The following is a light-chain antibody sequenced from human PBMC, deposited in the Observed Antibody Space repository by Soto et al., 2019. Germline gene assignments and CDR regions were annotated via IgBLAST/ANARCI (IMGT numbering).Light chain of an antibody. CDR2: SSD. Sequence: QSVLTQPPSMSGTPGQRVTISCSGSSSNIGSNTVNWYQQLPGTAPKLLIYSSDQRPSRVPDRVSGSKSGTSASLAISGLQPEDEADYYCAASHDSRNGWVFGGGTKLTVL. CDR3: AASHDSRNGWV. V-gene: IGLV1-44*01. J-gene: IGLJ3*02. CDR1: SSNIGSNT.